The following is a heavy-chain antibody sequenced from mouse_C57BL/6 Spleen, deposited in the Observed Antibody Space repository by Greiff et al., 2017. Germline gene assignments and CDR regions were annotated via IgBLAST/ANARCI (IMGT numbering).Heavy chain of an antibody. J-gene: IGHJ1*03. CDR2: INYDGSST. Sequence: EVHLVESEGGLVQPGSSMKLSCTASGFTFSDYYMAWVRQVPEKGLEWVANINYDGSSTYYLDSLKSRFIISRDSAKNILYLQMSSLKSEDTATYYCARGSYYYGSSGWYFDVWGTGTTVTVSS. CDR1: GFTFSDYY. D-gene: IGHD1-1*01. CDR3: ARGSYYYGSSGWYFDV. V-gene: IGHV5-16*01.